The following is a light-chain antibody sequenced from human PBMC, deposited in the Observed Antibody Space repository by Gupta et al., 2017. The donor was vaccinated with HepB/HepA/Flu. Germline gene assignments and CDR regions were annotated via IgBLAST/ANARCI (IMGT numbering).Light chain of an antibody. Sequence: SYVLTQPPSVSVAPGKTARITCGGNKIGSKSVHWYQQKPGQAPVLVVYDDSDRPSGIPERFSGSNSGNTATLTISRVEVGDEADYYCQVWDTSSDNVVFGGGTKLTVL. CDR1: KIGSKS. V-gene: IGLV3-21*03. CDR2: DDS. J-gene: IGLJ2*01. CDR3: QVWDTSSDNVV.